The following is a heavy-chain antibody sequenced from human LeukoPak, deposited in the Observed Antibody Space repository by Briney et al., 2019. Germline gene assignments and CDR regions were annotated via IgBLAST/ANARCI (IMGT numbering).Heavy chain of an antibody. V-gene: IGHV3-49*03. J-gene: IGHJ4*02. D-gene: IGHD1-1*01. CDR3: TRDRGAYNLYDY. Sequence: GGSLRLSCTASGFTFGDYAMSWIRQAPGKGLEWVGFIRSKAYGETADYAASVKGRFTISRDDSKAIAYLQMNSLKAEDTAVYHCTRDRGAYNLYDYWGQGTLVTVSS. CDR2: IRSKAYGETA. CDR1: GFTFGDYA.